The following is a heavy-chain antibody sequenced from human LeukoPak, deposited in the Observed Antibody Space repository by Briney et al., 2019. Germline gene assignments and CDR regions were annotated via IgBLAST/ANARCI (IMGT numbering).Heavy chain of an antibody. CDR3: ATGGGQYYDY. V-gene: IGHV3-30*04. J-gene: IGHJ4*02. D-gene: IGHD3-22*01. CDR1: GFAFSSYA. CDR2: VHNDGSSK. Sequence: GGSLRLSCAASGFAFSSYAMSWVRQAPGKGLEWVAVVHNDGSSKYYADSVKGRFTISRDNSKNTLYVQMDSLRVEDTAVYYCATGGGQYYDYWGQGTLVTVSS.